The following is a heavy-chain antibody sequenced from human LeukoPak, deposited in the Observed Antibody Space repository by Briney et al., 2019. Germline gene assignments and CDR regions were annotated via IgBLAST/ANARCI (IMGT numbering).Heavy chain of an antibody. J-gene: IGHJ4*02. CDR3: AKGDSYGHY. Sequence: PGGSLRLSCAASGFTFSSYGTHWVRQAPGKGLEWVAVISYDGSNKYYADSVKGRFTISRDNSKNTLYLQMNSLRAEDTAVYYCAKGDSYGHYWGQGTLVTVSS. V-gene: IGHV3-30*18. CDR1: GFTFSSYG. CDR2: ISYDGSNK. D-gene: IGHD5-18*01.